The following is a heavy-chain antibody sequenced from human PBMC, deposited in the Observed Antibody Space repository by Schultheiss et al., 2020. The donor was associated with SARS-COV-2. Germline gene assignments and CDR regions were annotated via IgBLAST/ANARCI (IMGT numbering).Heavy chain of an antibody. J-gene: IGHJ4*02. CDR2: IGGGEGRA. Sequence: GGSLRLSCAASGFTFDTYAMSWVRQAPGKGLEWVSHIGGGEGRAYYADSVKGRFTSSRDDSRATLYLHMNSLRIEDTAVYYCVKDAIARDGRMDFFDYWGQGILVTVSS. CDR3: VKDAIARDGRMDFFDY. CDR1: GFTFDTYA. V-gene: IGHV3-23*01. D-gene: IGHD5-24*01.